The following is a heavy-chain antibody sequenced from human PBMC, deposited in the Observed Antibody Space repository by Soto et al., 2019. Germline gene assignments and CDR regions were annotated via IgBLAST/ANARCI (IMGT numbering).Heavy chain of an antibody. CDR2: IYASGAT. CDR3: ARSHSFDGSIYHYYFDF. CDR1: GGSISSYY. Sequence: PWETLSLTCTVSGGSISSYYWSWIRQPPGGTLEWIGYIYASGATTYNPSLESRVTMSVDMPNNEFSLELTSVTAADTAVYYCARSHSFDGSIYHYYFDFWGQGTLVTVSS. J-gene: IGHJ4*02. D-gene: IGHD3-3*02. V-gene: IGHV4-59*01.